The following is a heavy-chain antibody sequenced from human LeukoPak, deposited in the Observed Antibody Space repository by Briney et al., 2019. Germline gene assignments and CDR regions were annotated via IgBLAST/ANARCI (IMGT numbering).Heavy chain of an antibody. CDR1: GYSFTSYW. J-gene: IGHJ4*02. D-gene: IGHD3-3*01. Sequence: GESLKISCKGSGYSFTSYWIGWVRQMPGKGLEWMGIIYPGDSDTRYSPSFQGQVTISADKSISTAYLQWSSLKASDTAMHYCARGVNYDFWSGHFDYWGQGTLVTVSS. CDR2: IYPGDSDT. CDR3: ARGVNYDFWSGHFDY. V-gene: IGHV5-51*01.